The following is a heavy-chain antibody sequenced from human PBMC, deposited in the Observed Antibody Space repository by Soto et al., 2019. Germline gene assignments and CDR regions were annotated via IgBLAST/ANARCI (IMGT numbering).Heavy chain of an antibody. CDR2: ISSSSTI. Sequence: EVQLVESGGGLVQPGGSLRLSCAASGFTFSSYSMNWVRQAPGKGLEWVSYISSSSTIYYADSVKGRFTISRDNAKNSLYLQMNSLRDEDTAVYYCARDLRRCLDYWGQGALVTVSS. J-gene: IGHJ4*02. CDR1: GFTFSSYS. CDR3: ARDLRRCLDY. V-gene: IGHV3-48*02. D-gene: IGHD2-2*01.